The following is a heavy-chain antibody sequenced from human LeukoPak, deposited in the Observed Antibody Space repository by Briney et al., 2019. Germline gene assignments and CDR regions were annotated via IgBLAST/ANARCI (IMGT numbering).Heavy chain of an antibody. Sequence: SVKVSXKASGYTFTDSFIHWVRQAPGQGLEWMGGIIPIFGTANYAQKFQGRVTITADESTSTAYMELSSLRSEDTAVYYCARDWDSSSSYWGQGTLVTVSS. CDR3: ARDWDSSSSY. V-gene: IGHV1-69*13. J-gene: IGHJ4*02. D-gene: IGHD6-6*01. CDR2: IIPIFGTA. CDR1: GYTFTDSF.